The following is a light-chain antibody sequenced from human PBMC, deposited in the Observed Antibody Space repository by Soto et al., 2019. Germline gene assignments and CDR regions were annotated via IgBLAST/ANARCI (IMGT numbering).Light chain of an antibody. CDR2: EVS. Sequence: QSALTQPASVSGSPGQSITISCTGTSSDLGGYNSVSWYQQHPGKAPKLMIYEVSNRPSGVSDRFSGSKSGNTASLTISGLQAEDEADYYCSSYTSSSTYVFGTETKLTVL. CDR1: SSDLGGYNS. J-gene: IGLJ1*01. V-gene: IGLV2-14*01. CDR3: SSYTSSSTYV.